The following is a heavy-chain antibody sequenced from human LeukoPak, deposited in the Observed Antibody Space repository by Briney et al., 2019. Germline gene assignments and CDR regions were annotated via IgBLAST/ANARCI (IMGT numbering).Heavy chain of an antibody. D-gene: IGHD3-10*02. Sequence: GGSLRLSCAASGFTFSSYAMSWVRQAPGKGLEWDSAISGSGGSTHYADSVKGRFTISRDNSKNTLYLQMNSLRAEDTAVYYCAELGITMIGGVWGKGTTVTISS. CDR3: AELGITMIGGV. V-gene: IGHV3-23*01. J-gene: IGHJ6*04. CDR1: GFTFSSYA. CDR2: ISGSGGST.